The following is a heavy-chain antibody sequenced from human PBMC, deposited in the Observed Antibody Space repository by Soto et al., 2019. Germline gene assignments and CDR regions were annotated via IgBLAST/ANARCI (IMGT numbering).Heavy chain of an antibody. CDR3: ARQGNSSSYYFDS. CDR1: GYTFTTTF. CDR2: INPSGGAT. V-gene: IGHV1-46*01. Sequence: SVKVSCKASGYTFTTTFIHWLRQAPGQGPEWMGMINPSGGATSYAHNFEGRVTMTTVTSTTTLYMDLRSLTSDDTAVYFCARQGNSSSYYFDSWGQGSMVTGSS. J-gene: IGHJ4*02. D-gene: IGHD3-22*01.